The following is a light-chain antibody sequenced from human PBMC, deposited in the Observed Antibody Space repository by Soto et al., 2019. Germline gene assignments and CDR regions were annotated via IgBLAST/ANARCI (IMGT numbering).Light chain of an antibody. Sequence: DIQMTQSPSSLSASVGDRVTITCRASQGISTLLAWYQQKPGKVPKLLFYAASTLQSGVPSRFSGSGSGTDFTLTISSLQPEDVATYYCQKYSSAPFAFGQGTRLEIK. V-gene: IGKV1-27*01. J-gene: IGKJ5*01. CDR2: AAS. CDR1: QGISTL. CDR3: QKYSSAPFA.